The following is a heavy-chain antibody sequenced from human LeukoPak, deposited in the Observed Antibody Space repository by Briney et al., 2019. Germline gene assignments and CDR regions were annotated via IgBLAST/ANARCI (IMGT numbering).Heavy chain of an antibody. Sequence: ASVKVSCKASGYTFTSYAMHWVRQAPGQRLEWMGWINAGNGNTKYSQKFQGRVTITRDTSASTAYMELSSLRSEDTAVYYCARDRQYYDSSGYYSKDPEGYWGQGTLVTVSS. CDR1: GYTFTSYA. J-gene: IGHJ4*02. D-gene: IGHD3-22*01. CDR2: INAGNGNT. V-gene: IGHV1-3*01. CDR3: ARDRQYYDSSGYYSKDPEGY.